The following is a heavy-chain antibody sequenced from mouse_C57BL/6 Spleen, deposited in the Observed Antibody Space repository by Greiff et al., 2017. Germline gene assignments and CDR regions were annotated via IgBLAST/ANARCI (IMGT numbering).Heavy chain of an antibody. CDR2: ILPGSGST. Sequence: QVQLKESGAELMKPGASVKLSCKATGYTFTGYWIEWVKQRPGHGLEWIGEILPGSGSTNYSEKFKGKATFTADTSSNTAYMQLSSLTTEDSAIYYCARSQLYYFDYWGQGTTLTVSS. D-gene: IGHD4-1*02. V-gene: IGHV1-9*01. CDR3: ARSQLYYFDY. J-gene: IGHJ2*01. CDR1: GYTFTGYW.